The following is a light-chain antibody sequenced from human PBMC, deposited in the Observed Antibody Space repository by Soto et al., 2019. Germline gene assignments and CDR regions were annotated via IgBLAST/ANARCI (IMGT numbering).Light chain of an antibody. CDR1: QSVAGSY. CDR2: GAS. CDR3: QQYNNWPPWT. V-gene: IGKV3D-15*01. Sequence: EILLTQSPFTLSLSPGEGATLSCRASQSVAGSYLAWYQQKPGRTPRLLIYGASSRATGIPDRFSGSGSGTEFTLTISSLQSEDFAVYYCQQYNNWPPWTFGQRTKVDIK. J-gene: IGKJ1*01.